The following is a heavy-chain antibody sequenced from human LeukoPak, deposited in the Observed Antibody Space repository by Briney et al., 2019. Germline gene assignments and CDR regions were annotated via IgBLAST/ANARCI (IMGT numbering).Heavy chain of an antibody. CDR2: IYYSGST. D-gene: IGHD3-3*01. V-gene: IGHV4-59*01. J-gene: IGHJ5*02. CDR3: ARDWWGYYDFWSGHTGWFDP. Sequence: SETLSLTCTVSGGSISSYYRSWIRQPPGKGLEWIGYIYYSGSTNYNPSLKSRVTISVDTSKNQFSLKLSSVTAADTAVYYCARDWWGYYDFWSGHTGWFDPWGQGTLVTVSS. CDR1: GGSISSYY.